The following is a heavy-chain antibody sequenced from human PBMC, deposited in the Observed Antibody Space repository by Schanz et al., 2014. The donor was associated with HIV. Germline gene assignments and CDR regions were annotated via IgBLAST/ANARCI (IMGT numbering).Heavy chain of an antibody. CDR1: GASFSDDY. D-gene: IGHD3-10*01. Sequence: QVRLQQWGAGLLKPSETLSLTCAVYGASFSDDYWTWIRQPPEKGLEWIGEIDHSGSTKYNPSLGSRLATSSDTSTKQSSLQQSSVPAADTAIYYCARGGEVRGVLITTPYSYSSSLDVWGQGTTVTISS. V-gene: IGHV4-34*01. CDR3: ARGGEVRGVLITTPYSYSSSLDV. J-gene: IGHJ6*02. CDR2: IDHSGST.